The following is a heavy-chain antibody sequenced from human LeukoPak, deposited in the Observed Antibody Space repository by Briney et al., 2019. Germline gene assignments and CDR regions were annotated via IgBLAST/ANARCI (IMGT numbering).Heavy chain of an antibody. Sequence: GGSLRLSCAASEFTFSRYAMYWVRQAPGKGLEWVALISKDGSNKYYADSVKGRFTISRDNSKNTLYLQMNSLRAEDTAVYYCAKDLLRKFDIWGQGTMVTVSS. D-gene: IGHD2-15*01. CDR1: EFTFSRYA. V-gene: IGHV3-30*04. CDR3: AKDLLRKFDI. CDR2: ISKDGSNK. J-gene: IGHJ3*02.